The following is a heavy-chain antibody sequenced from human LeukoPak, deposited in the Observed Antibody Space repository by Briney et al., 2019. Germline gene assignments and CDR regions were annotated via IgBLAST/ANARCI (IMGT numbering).Heavy chain of an antibody. D-gene: IGHD1-7*01. V-gene: IGHV3-30-3*01. J-gene: IGHJ4*02. CDR3: ARGAEKTGTTWPPFDY. CDR1: GFTFSSYA. CDR2: ISYDGSNK. Sequence: GRSLRLSCAASGFTFSSYAMHWVRQAPGKGLEWVAVISYDGSNKYYADSVKGRFTISRDNSKNTLYLQMNSLRAEDTAVYYCARGAEKTGTTWPPFDYWGQGTLVTVSS.